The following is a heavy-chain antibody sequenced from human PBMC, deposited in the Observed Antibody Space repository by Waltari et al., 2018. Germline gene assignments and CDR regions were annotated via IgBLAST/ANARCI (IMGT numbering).Heavy chain of an antibody. D-gene: IGHD3-22*01. V-gene: IGHV4-38-2*01. CDR1: GYSISSGYF. CDR2: IFHSGRT. CDR3: ARSSGYYSFSY. Sequence: QVQMQESGPGLVKPSETLSLTCDVSGYSISSGYFWGWIRPPPGKGLAWIGSIFHSGRTYYNPSLKSRVTLSVDTSKNQISLKLSSVTAADTAVYYCARSSGYYSFSYWGQGTLVTVSS. J-gene: IGHJ4*02.